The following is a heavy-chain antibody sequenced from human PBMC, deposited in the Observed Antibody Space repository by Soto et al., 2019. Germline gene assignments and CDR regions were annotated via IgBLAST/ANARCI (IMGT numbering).Heavy chain of an antibody. CDR1: GGSFSSYT. D-gene: IGHD3-3*01. Sequence: SVKVSCKASGGSFSSYTISWVRQAPGQGLEWMGRIIPILGIANYAQKFQGRVTITADKSTSTAYMELSSLRSEDTAVYYCARDLSPPLLRFLEWGPYYFDYWGQGTLVTVSS. CDR2: IIPILGIA. J-gene: IGHJ4*02. V-gene: IGHV1-69*04. CDR3: ARDLSPPLLRFLEWGPYYFDY.